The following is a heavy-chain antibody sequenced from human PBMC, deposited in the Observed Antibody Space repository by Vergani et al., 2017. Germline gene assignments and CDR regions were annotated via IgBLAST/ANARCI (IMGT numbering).Heavy chain of an antibody. CDR1: GYTFTSYG. D-gene: IGHD5-12*01. V-gene: IGHV1-18*01. J-gene: IGHJ4*02. CDR3: ARDGGGIVAKCDYFDY. Sequence: QVQLVQSGAEVKKPGASVKVSCKASGYTFTSYGISWVRQAPGQELEWMGWISAYNGNTNSAQNIKGIVTMTTDTSTSTAYMELRSQRSDDTAVYYCARDGGGIVAKCDYFDYWGQGPPVTVS. CDR2: ISAYNGNT.